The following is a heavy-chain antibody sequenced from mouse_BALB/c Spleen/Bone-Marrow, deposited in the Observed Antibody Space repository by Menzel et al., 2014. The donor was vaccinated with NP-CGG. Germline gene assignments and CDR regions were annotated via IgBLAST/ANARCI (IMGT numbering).Heavy chain of an antibody. CDR2: ISSGGSYT. Sequence: EVQVVESGGGLVKPGGSLKLSCAASGFTFSSYAMSWVRQTPEKRLEWVATISSGGSYTYYPDSVKGRFTISRDNAKNTLYLQMSSLRSEDTAMYYSARHFITTATGAMDYWGQGTSVTVSS. D-gene: IGHD1-2*01. CDR1: GFTFSSYA. J-gene: IGHJ4*01. V-gene: IGHV5-9-3*01. CDR3: ARHFITTATGAMDY.